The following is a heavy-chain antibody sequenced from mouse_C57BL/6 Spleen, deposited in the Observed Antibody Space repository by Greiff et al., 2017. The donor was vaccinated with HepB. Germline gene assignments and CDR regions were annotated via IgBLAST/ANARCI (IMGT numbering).Heavy chain of an antibody. J-gene: IGHJ3*01. CDR2: INPSTGGT. Sequence: EVQLQQSGPELVKPGASVKISCKASGYSFTGYYMNWVKQSPEKSLEWIGEINPSTGGTTYNQKFKAKATLTVDKSSSTAYMQLKSLTSEDSAVYYCARDTGSSFAWFAYWGQGTLVTVSA. D-gene: IGHD1-1*01. CDR1: GYSFTGYY. V-gene: IGHV1-42*01. CDR3: ARDTGSSFAWFAY.